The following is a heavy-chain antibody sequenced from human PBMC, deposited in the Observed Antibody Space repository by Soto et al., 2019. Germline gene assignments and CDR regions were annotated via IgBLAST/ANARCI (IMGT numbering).Heavy chain of an antibody. CDR1: GFTFTRYS. Sequence: GGSLRLSCAASGFTFTRYSMNGVRQAPGKGLEWVSSISSTTNYIYYGDSMRGRFTVSRDKAKNSVYLDMNSLSAEDTAVYYCARESEDLTSNFDYWGQGTLVTVSS. CDR3: ARESEDLTSNFDY. V-gene: IGHV3-21*01. J-gene: IGHJ4*02. CDR2: ISSTTNYI.